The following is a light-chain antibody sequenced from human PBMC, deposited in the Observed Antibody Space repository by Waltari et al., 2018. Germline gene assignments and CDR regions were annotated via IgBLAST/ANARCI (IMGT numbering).Light chain of an antibody. CDR2: KDT. CDR1: ASPKKY. J-gene: IGLJ1*01. CDR3: QSADSSGTYYV. V-gene: IGLV3-25*03. Sequence: SYALRQPPSVSVSPGQTATITCSGNASPKKYAYWYQQKPGQAPGLVIYKDTERPSGIPERFSGSKSGTTVTLTISGVQAEDEADYYCQSADSSGTYYVFGTGTKVTVL.